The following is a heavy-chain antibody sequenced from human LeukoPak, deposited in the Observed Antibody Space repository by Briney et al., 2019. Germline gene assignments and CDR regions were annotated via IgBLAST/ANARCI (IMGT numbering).Heavy chain of an antibody. J-gene: IGHJ5*02. D-gene: IGHD3-3*01. Sequence: ASVKVSCTASGYTFTSYAMHWVRQAPGQRLEWMGWINAGNGNTKYSQKFQGRVTITRDTSASTAYMELSSLRSEDTAVYYCARTYYDLWSGPGKLVNWFDPWGQGTLVTVSS. CDR2: INAGNGNT. CDR1: GYTFTSYA. CDR3: ARTYYDLWSGPGKLVNWFDP. V-gene: IGHV1-3*01.